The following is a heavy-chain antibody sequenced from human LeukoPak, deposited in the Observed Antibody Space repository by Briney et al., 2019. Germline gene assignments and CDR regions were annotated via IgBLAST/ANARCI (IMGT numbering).Heavy chain of an antibody. Sequence: SETLSLTCTVSGGSISSYYWSWIRQPPEKGLEWIGYIYYSGSTNYNPSLKSRVTISIDTSKNQFSLKLSSVTAADMAVYYCARRCYSHGYSDYFDYWGQGTLVTVSS. CDR2: IYYSGST. CDR1: GGSISSYY. V-gene: IGHV4-59*08. J-gene: IGHJ4*02. CDR3: ARRCYSHGYSDYFDY. D-gene: IGHD5-18*01.